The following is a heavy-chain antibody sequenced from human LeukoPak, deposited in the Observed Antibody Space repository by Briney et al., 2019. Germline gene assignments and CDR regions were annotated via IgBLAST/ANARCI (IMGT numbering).Heavy chain of an antibody. Sequence: GGSLRLSCAASGFTFSSYSMNWVRQAPGKGLEWVSSISSSSSYIYYADSVKGRFTISRDNAKNSLYLQMNSLRAEDTAVYYCARDRPQYYDFWSGPTPGDYWGQGTLVTVSP. CDR2: ISSSSSYI. CDR1: GFTFSSYS. J-gene: IGHJ4*02. D-gene: IGHD3-3*01. V-gene: IGHV3-21*01. CDR3: ARDRPQYYDFWSGPTPGDY.